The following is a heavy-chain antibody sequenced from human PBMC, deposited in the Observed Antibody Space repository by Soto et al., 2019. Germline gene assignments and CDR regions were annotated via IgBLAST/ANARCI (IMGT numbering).Heavy chain of an antibody. CDR1: GFTFSSYD. CDR3: ARPFITGVLHY. D-gene: IGHD3-10*01. CDR2: IGTAGDA. Sequence: EGQLVESGGGLVQPGGSLRLSCAASGFTFSSYDMHWVRQVTGKGLEWVAAIGTAGDAYYPNSVKGRFTISRETAKNSLYLQMNSLSAGDTAVYSCARPFITGVLHYWCPGTLVTISS. V-gene: IGHV3-13*04. J-gene: IGHJ4*02.